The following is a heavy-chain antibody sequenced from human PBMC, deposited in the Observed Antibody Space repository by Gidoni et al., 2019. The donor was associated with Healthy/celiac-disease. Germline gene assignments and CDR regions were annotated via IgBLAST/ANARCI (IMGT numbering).Heavy chain of an antibody. Sequence: EVKLVQSGAEVKQPGESLKISCKGSGYSFTSYWIGWVRQMPGKGLEWMGIIYPGDSNTRYSPSFQGQVPISADKSTSTAYLQWGSLKASDTAMYYCARQSTGGYSYDKGEFDYWGQGTLVTVSS. J-gene: IGHJ4*02. CDR3: ARQSTGGYSYDKGEFDY. V-gene: IGHV5-51*01. CDR1: GYSFTSYW. CDR2: IYPGDSNT. D-gene: IGHD5-18*01.